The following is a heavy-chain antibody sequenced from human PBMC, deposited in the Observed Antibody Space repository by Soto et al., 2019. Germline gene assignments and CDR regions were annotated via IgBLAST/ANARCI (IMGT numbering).Heavy chain of an antibody. J-gene: IGHJ5*02. Sequence: GGSLRLSCAASGFTFDDYAMHWVRQAPGKGLEWVSGISWNSGSIGYADSVKGRFTISRDNAKNSLYLQMNSLRAEDTALYYCAKGIGSSWCNLPNWFDPWGQGTLVTVSS. CDR2: ISWNSGSI. CDR1: GFTFDDYA. CDR3: AKGIGSSWCNLPNWFDP. V-gene: IGHV3-9*01. D-gene: IGHD6-13*01.